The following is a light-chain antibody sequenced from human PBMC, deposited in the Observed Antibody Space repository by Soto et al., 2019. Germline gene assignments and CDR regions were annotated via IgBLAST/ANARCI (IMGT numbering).Light chain of an antibody. CDR1: QSGNSNY. V-gene: IGKV3-20*01. CDR2: GAS. CDR3: QQYDSTPPT. Sequence: EIVLTQSPGTLSLSPGERATLSCRASQSGNSNYLAWYQRKPGQAPRLLIYGASNRATDIPYRFSASGSGTDFTLTITRLEAEDFAVYYCQQYDSTPPTFGQGTKVEVK. J-gene: IGKJ1*01.